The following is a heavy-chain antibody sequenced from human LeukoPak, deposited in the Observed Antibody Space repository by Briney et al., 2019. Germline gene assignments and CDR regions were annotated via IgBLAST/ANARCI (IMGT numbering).Heavy chain of an antibody. CDR1: GGSIISSSYY. V-gene: IGHV4-39*07. CDR2: IYYSGST. D-gene: IGHD4-17*01. CDR3: ARGDTVTTWAGAFDI. J-gene: IGHJ3*02. Sequence: SETLSLTCIVSGGSIISSSYYWGWIRQPPGKGLEWIGSIYYSGSTYYNPSLKSRVTISVDTSKNQFSLKLSSVTAADTAVYYCARGDTVTTWAGAFDIWGQGTMVTVSS.